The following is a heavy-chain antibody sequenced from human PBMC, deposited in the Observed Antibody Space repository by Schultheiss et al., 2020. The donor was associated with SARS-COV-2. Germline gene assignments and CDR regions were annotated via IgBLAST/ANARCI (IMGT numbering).Heavy chain of an antibody. J-gene: IGHJ6*02. D-gene: IGHD6-13*01. CDR2: INPSDSYT. Sequence: GESLKISCKGSGHSFTSYWIGWVRQMPGKGLDWMGRINPSDSYTNYSPSFQGHATIADDKSISTAYLQWGSLKASDTAMYYCARFPAWAAAGQTNYYYYGMDVWGRGATVTISS. V-gene: IGHV5-10-1*01. CDR1: GHSFTSYW. CDR3: ARFPAWAAAGQTNYYYYGMDV.